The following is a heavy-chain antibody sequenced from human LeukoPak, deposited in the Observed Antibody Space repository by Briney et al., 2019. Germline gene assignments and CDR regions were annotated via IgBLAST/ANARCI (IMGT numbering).Heavy chain of an antibody. CDR2: INHSGST. V-gene: IGHV4-34*01. J-gene: IGHJ5*02. Sequence: SETLSLTCAVYGGSFSGYYWSWIRRPPGKGLEWIGEINHSGSTNYNPSLKSRVTISVDTSKNQFSLKLSSVTAADTAVYYCASKIWSGYLRGPWGQGTLVTVSS. CDR1: GGSFSGYY. D-gene: IGHD3-3*01. CDR3: ASKIWSGYLRGP.